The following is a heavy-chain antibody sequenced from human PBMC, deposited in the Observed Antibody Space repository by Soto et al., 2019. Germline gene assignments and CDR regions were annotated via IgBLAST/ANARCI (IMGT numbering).Heavy chain of an antibody. V-gene: IGHV4-59*01. Sequence: SETLSLTCTVSGGSISSYYWSWIRQPPGKGLEWIGYIYYSGSTNYNPSLKSRVTISVDTSKNQFSLKLSSVTAADTAVYYCASLAAAGGDYYCYGMDVWGQGTTVTVSS. D-gene: IGHD6-13*01. J-gene: IGHJ6*02. CDR3: ASLAAAGGDYYCYGMDV. CDR1: GGSISSYY. CDR2: IYYSGST.